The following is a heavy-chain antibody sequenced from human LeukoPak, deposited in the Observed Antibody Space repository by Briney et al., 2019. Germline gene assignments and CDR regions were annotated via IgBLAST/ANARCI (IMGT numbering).Heavy chain of an antibody. J-gene: IGHJ4*02. CDR2: FDPEDGET. CDR3: ATVGYRLFDY. CDR1: GYTFTSYG. V-gene: IGHV1-24*01. Sequence: ASVKVSCKASGYTFTSYGISWVRQAPGKGLEWMGGFDPEDGETIYAQKFQGRVTMTEDTSTDTAYMELSSLRSEDTAVYYCATVGYRLFDYWGQGTLVTVSS. D-gene: IGHD1-1*01.